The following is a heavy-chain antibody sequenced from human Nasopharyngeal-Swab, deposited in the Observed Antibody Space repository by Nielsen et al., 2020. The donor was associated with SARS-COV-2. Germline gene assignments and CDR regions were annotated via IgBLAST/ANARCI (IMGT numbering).Heavy chain of an antibody. CDR2: INAANGNT. Sequence: ASVKVSCKASGYTFITYAMHWVRQAPGQRLDWLGWINAANGNTRYSQKFQGRVTITRDTSATTACMELSSLRSEDTAVYYCARDPGVAGNQDYYYVMDVWGQGTTVTVSS. J-gene: IGHJ6*02. CDR1: GYTFITYA. D-gene: IGHD6-19*01. V-gene: IGHV1-3*01. CDR3: ARDPGVAGNQDYYYVMDV.